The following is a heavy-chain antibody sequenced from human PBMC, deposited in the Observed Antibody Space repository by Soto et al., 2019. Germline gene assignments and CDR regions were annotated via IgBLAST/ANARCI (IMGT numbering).Heavy chain of an antibody. CDR3: AKGPRYCSSTSCYKNWFDP. D-gene: IGHD2-2*02. CDR1: GFTFNKYG. CDR2: ISNDGSSE. V-gene: IGHV3-30*18. Sequence: VGSLRLSCAASGFTFNKYGMHWVRQAPVKGLEWVAAISNDGSSEYYADSVLGRFTISRDNPKNTLYLQMNSLKSEDTAVYSCAKGPRYCSSTSCYKNWFDPWGQGTLVTVSS. J-gene: IGHJ5*02.